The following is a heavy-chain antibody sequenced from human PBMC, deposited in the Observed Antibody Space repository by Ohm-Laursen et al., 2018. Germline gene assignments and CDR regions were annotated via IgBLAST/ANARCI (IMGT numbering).Heavy chain of an antibody. J-gene: IGHJ4*02. CDR1: GFTFDDYA. CDR2: ISWNSGSI. D-gene: IGHD3-10*01. V-gene: IGHV3-9*01. Sequence: SLRLSCAASGFTFDDYAMHWVRQAPGKGLEWVSGISWNSGSIGYADSVKGRFTISRDNAKNSLYLQMNSLRAEDTALYYCAKDPNYGSDSGYFDYWGQGTLVTVSS. CDR3: AKDPNYGSDSGYFDY.